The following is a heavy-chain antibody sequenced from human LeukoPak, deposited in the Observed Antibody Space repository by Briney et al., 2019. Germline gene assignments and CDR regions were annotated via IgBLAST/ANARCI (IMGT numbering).Heavy chain of an antibody. V-gene: IGHV4-59*08. Sequence: SETLSLTCTVSGGSISSYYWSWIRQPPGKGLEWIGYIYYSGSTNYNPSLKSRATISVDTSKNQFSLKLSSVTAADTAVYYCARPSPYYYDSSGYYSGYAFDIWGQGTMVTVPS. CDR1: GGSISSYY. D-gene: IGHD3-22*01. CDR3: ARPSPYYYDSSGYYSGYAFDI. J-gene: IGHJ3*02. CDR2: IYYSGST.